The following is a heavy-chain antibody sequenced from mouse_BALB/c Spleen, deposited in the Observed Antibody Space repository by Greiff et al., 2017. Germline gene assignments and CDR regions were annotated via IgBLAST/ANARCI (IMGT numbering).Heavy chain of an antibody. CDR3: ARDDYDALYYFDY. J-gene: IGHJ2*01. D-gene: IGHD2-4*01. V-gene: IGHV3-6*02. CDR1: GYSITSGYY. Sequence: ESGPGLVKPSQSLSLTCSVTGYSITSGYYWNWIRQFPGNKLEWMGYISYDGSNNYNPSLKNRISITRDTSKNQFFLKLNSVTTEDTATYYCARDDYDALYYFDYWGQGTTLTVSS. CDR2: ISYDGSN.